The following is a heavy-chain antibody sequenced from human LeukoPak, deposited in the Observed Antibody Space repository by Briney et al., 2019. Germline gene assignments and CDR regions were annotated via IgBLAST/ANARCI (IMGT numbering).Heavy chain of an antibody. CDR2: INSDGTTT. CDR3: ASDPYLANLWTCYPHY. D-gene: IGHD3/OR15-3a*01. J-gene: IGHJ4*02. CDR1: EFSCSNSW. Sequence: GGSLRLSCAASEFSCSNSWMQCVRQAPGKGLVWVSRINSDGTTTYYADSVKGRFTISRDNAKNTLFLQMNSLRPEDTALYYCASDPYLANLWTCYPHYWGQGTLVTVSS. V-gene: IGHV3-74*01.